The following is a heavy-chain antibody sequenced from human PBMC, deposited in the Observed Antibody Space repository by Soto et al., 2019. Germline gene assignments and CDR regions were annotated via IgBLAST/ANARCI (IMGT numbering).Heavy chain of an antibody. V-gene: IGHV4-30-4*01. J-gene: IGHJ5*02. D-gene: IGHD3-9*01. Sequence: SETLSLTCTVSGGSITSGDHYWSWIRQPPWKGLEWIGYILYSGNTYYNPSLKSRLTISVDTSKNQFSLRLSSVTAADTAIYYCARGLGVEHRYSADSWGQGTLVTVSS. CDR1: GGSITSGDHY. CDR3: ARGLGVEHRYSADS. CDR2: ILYSGNT.